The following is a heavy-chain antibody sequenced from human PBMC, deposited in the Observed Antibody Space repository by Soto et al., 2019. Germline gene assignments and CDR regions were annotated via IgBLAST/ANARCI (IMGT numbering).Heavy chain of an antibody. CDR2: IYDSGNT. CDR3: ARRITMFRGVRFYFDY. D-gene: IGHD3-10*01. V-gene: IGHV4-31*03. J-gene: IGHJ4*02. CDR1: GGSISSGGFH. Sequence: QVQLRESGPGLVKPSQTLSLTCSVSGGSISSGGFHWSWIRQHPGKGLEWIGNIYDSGNTYYNPSLKSRVSISVDTSKNQFSLNLTSVTAADTAVYYCARRITMFRGVRFYFDYWGQGTLVTVSA.